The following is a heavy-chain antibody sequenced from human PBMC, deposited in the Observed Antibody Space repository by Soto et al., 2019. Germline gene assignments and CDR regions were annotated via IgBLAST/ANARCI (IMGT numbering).Heavy chain of an antibody. V-gene: IGHV1-18*04. Sequence: GASVKVSCKASGYTFTSYGISWVRQAPGQGLEWMGWISAYNGNTNYAQKLQGRVTMTTDTSTSTAYMELRSLRSDDTAVYYCARASRMIVVVNTLGYDYWGQGTLVTVSS. J-gene: IGHJ4*02. CDR1: GYTFTSYG. CDR2: ISAYNGNT. D-gene: IGHD3-22*01. CDR3: ARASRMIVVVNTLGYDY.